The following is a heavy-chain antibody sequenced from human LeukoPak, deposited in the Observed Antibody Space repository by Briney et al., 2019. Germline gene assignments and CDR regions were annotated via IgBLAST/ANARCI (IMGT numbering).Heavy chain of an antibody. J-gene: IGHJ4*02. CDR2: INPNSGGT. CDR3: EVTAAILGQCY. D-gene: IGHD2-2*02. V-gene: IGHV1-2*02. CDR1: VYTFTGYY. Sequence: ASVKVSCKASVYTFTGYYMHWVRQAPGQGLAWMGWINPNSGGTNYAQKFQGRVTLTRDTSISKAYMELSRLRSDDTAVYYCEVTAAILGQCYWGEGGLVTVSS.